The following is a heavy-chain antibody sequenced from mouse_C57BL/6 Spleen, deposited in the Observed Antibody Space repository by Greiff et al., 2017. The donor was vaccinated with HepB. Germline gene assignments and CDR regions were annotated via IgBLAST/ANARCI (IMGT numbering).Heavy chain of an antibody. D-gene: IGHD1-1*01. J-gene: IGHJ1*03. CDR2: INPNNGGT. Sequence: EVQLQQSGPELVKPGASVKIPCKASGYTFTDYNMDWVKQSHGKSLEWIGDINPNNGGTIYNQKFKGKATLTVDKSSSTAYMELRSLTSEDTAVYYCARDYYASGPWDFDVWGTGTTVTVSS. CDR1: GYTFTDYN. CDR3: ARDYYASGPWDFDV. V-gene: IGHV1-18*01.